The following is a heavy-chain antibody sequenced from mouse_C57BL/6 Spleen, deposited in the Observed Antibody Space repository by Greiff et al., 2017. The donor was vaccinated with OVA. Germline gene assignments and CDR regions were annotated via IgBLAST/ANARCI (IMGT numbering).Heavy chain of an antibody. D-gene: IGHD2-5*01. V-gene: IGHV5-6*02. CDR1: GFTFSSYG. Sequence: EVKLEESGGDLVKPGGSLKLSCAASGFTFSSYGMSWVRQTPDKRLEWVATISSGGSYTYYPDSVKGRFTISRDNAKNTLYLQMSSLKSEDTAMYYCARRYSNYWYFDVWGTGTTVTVSS. CDR2: ISSGGSYT. CDR3: ARRYSNYWYFDV. J-gene: IGHJ1*03.